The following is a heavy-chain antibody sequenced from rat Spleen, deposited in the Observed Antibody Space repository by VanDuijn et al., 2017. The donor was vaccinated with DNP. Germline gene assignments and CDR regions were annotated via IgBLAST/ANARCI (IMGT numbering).Heavy chain of an antibody. CDR3: ATTYNSGYGAMDA. J-gene: IGHJ4*01. Sequence: EVQLVESGGGLVQPGRSLKLSCAASGFTFSDYNMAWVRQAPKKGLEWVATIIYYGSRTYYRDSVKGRFTISRDNAKSTLYLQMDSLRSEDTATYYCATTYNSGYGAMDAWGQGTSVTVSS. D-gene: IGHD4-3*01. V-gene: IGHV5S10*01. CDR2: IIYYGSRT. CDR1: GFTFSDYN.